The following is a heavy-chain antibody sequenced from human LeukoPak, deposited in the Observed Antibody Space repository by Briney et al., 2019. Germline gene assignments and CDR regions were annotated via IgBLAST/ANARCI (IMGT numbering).Heavy chain of an antibody. D-gene: IGHD4-17*01. V-gene: IGHV1-46*01. CDR3: ASSYGDYSFDI. J-gene: IGHJ3*02. CDR2: INPSGGST. CDR1: GYTFTSYY. Sequence: ASVKVSCKASGYTFTSYYMHWVRQAPGQGLEWMGIINPSGGSTSYAQKFQGRVTMTRDTSTSTVYMELSSPRSEDTAVYYCASSYGDYSFDIWGQGTMVTVSS.